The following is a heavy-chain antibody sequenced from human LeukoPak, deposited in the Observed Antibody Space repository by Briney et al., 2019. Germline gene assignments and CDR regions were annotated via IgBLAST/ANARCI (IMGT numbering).Heavy chain of an antibody. CDR2: IYTSGST. D-gene: IGHD2-2*01. CDR3: ARRYCSSTSCYEMDV. Sequence: PSETLSLTCAVYGGSFSGYYWSWIRQPAGKGLEWIGRIYTSGSTNYNPSLKSRVTISVDTSKNQFSLKLSSVTAADTAVYYCARRYCSSTSCYEMDVWGKGTTVTVSS. J-gene: IGHJ6*04. V-gene: IGHV4-59*10. CDR1: GGSFSGYY.